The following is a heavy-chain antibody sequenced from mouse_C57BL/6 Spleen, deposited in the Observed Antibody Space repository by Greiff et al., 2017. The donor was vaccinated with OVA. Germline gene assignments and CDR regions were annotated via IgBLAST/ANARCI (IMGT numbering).Heavy chain of an antibody. CDR3: AREYGNYEGFAY. J-gene: IGHJ3*01. CDR2: ISDGGSYT. CDR1: GFTFSSYA. V-gene: IGHV5-4*01. Sequence: EVQGVESGGGLVKPGGSLKLSCAASGFTFSSYAMSWVRQTPEKRLEWVATISDGGSYTYYPDNVKGRFTISRDNAKNNLYLQMSHLKSEDTAMYYCAREYGNYEGFAYWGQGTLVTVSA. D-gene: IGHD2-10*02.